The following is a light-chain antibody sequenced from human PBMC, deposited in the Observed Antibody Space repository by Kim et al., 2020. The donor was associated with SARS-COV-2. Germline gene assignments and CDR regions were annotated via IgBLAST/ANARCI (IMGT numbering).Light chain of an antibody. V-gene: IGKV2-28*01. J-gene: IGKJ2*03. CDR3: MQALQTPPS. CDR2: LAS. Sequence: PASISCRSSQSLLHNNAYNYLEWYLQKPGQSPQLLMFLASNRASGVPDRFSGSRSGTDFTLKISRVEAEDVGIYYCMQALQTPPSFGQGTKLEI. CDR1: QSLLHNNAYNY.